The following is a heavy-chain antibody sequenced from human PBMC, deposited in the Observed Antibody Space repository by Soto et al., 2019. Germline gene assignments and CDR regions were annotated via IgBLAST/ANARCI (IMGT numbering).Heavy chain of an antibody. CDR3: ARDYGGDYIWGSYRSLFDY. Sequence: QVQLVQSGAEVKKPGASVKVSCKASGYTFTSYGISWVRQAPGQGLEWLGWISAYNGNTNYAQKLQGRVTMTTDTSTSPAYMELRSLRSDDTAVYYCARDYGGDYIWGSYRSLFDYWGQGTLVTVSS. CDR1: GYTFTSYG. V-gene: IGHV1-18*01. CDR2: ISAYNGNT. D-gene: IGHD3-16*02. J-gene: IGHJ4*02.